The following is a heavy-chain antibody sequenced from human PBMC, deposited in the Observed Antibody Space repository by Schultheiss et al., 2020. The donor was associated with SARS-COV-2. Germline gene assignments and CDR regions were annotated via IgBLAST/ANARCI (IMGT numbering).Heavy chain of an antibody. CDR1: GFTFSNYA. CDR2: ISYDGSNK. D-gene: IGHD2-2*01. V-gene: IGHV3-30-3*01. CDR3: AKVKRVLPSAPFDY. J-gene: IGHJ4*02. Sequence: GGSLRLSCAASGFTFSNYAMHWVRQTPGKGLEWVAVISYDGSNKYYADSVKGRFTISRDNSKNTLYLQMNSLRAEDTAVYYCAKVKRVLPSAPFDYWGQGTLVTVSS.